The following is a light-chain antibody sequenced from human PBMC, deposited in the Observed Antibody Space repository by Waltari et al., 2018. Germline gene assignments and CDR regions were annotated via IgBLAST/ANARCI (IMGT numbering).Light chain of an antibody. CDR1: SSDVGGYNY. Sequence: QSALTQPRSVSGSPGQSVTISCTGTSSDVGGYNYVSWYQQHPGKAPKLIIYDVSKRPSGVPDRFSGSKSCNTASLTISGLQADIEADYYCCSYAGSYTWVFGGGTKLTVL. CDR3: CSYAGSYTWV. CDR2: DVS. J-gene: IGLJ3*02. V-gene: IGLV2-11*01.